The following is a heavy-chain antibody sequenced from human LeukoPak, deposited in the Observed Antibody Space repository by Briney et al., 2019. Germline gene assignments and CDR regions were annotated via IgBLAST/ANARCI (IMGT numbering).Heavy chain of an antibody. CDR2: IGGSGGST. J-gene: IGHJ4*02. V-gene: IGHV3-23*01. Sequence: PGGSLRLSCAASGFTFSTYAMNWVRQAPGKGLEWVSVIGGSGGSTHYADSVKGRFTISRDNSKDTLYLQMNSLRAADTAIYYCAKDLLRDVVVPAACDSWGQGTLVTVSS. D-gene: IGHD2-2*01. CDR3: AKDLLRDVVVPAACDS. CDR1: GFTFSTYA.